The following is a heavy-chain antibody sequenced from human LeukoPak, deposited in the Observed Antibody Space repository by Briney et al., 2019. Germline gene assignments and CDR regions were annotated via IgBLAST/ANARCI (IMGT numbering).Heavy chain of an antibody. Sequence: SETPSLTCAVYGGSFTGYFWNWIRQSPGKGLEWIAEINDRGTTNYNPSLKSRVTISVDTSKNQFSLKLTAVTAADAGVYYCARDPTTVVTVPYYFDFWGQGTPVTVSS. V-gene: IGHV4-34*01. J-gene: IGHJ4*02. D-gene: IGHD4-23*01. CDR3: ARDPTTVVTVPYYFDF. CDR2: INDRGTT. CDR1: GGSFTGYF.